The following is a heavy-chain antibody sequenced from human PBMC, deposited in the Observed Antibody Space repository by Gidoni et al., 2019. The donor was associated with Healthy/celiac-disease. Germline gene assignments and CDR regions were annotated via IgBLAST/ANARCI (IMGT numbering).Heavy chain of an antibody. CDR2: ISYDGSNK. CDR3: ARDLGIVVVPAALDY. Sequence: QVQLVECGGGVVQPGRSLRPSCPALAFTFRSYAMHRVRQAPGKGLEWVAVISYDGSNKYYADSVKDRFTISRDNSKNTLYLQMNSLRAEDTAVYYCARDLGIVVVPAALDYWGQGTLVTVSS. V-gene: IGHV3-30-3*01. J-gene: IGHJ4*02. CDR1: AFTFRSYA. D-gene: IGHD2-2*01.